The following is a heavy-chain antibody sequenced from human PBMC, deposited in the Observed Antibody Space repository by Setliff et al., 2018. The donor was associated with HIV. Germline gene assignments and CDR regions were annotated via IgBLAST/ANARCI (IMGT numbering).Heavy chain of an antibody. CDR2: IYNSAST. J-gene: IGHJ4*02. Sequence: SETLSLTCTVSGASINSGYDYWVWIRQPPGKGLQWIGSIYNSASTYYSPSLKRRVIMSVDTSKNRFSLKLTSVTAADTAVYYCASRDTSRYFDDYWGQGTLVTVSS. CDR3: ASRDTSRYFDDY. D-gene: IGHD3-22*01. V-gene: IGHV4-39*02. CDR1: GASINSGYDY.